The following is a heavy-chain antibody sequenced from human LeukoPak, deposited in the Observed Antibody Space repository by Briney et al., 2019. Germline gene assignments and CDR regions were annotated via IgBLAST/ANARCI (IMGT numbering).Heavy chain of an antibody. Sequence: GGSLRLSCTVSGFTFSSYWMHWVRQAPGKGLVWVSHINSDGSVTRYADSVKGRFTISRDNAKNTLYLQVSSLRAEDTAVYYCAREHYYDLAFDFWGQGTLVTVSS. J-gene: IGHJ4*02. V-gene: IGHV3-74*01. D-gene: IGHD3-22*01. CDR1: GFTFSSYW. CDR2: INSDGSVT. CDR3: AREHYYDLAFDF.